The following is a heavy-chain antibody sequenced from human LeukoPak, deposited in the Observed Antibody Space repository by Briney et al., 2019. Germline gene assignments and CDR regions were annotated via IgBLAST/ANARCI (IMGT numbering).Heavy chain of an antibody. Sequence: PGGSLRLSCAASGFTFSSYAMSWVRQAPGKGLEWVSAISGSGGSTYYADSVKGRFTISRDNSKNTLYLQMNSLRAEDTAVYYCXKDXXRLVRLXTXDYWGXXXXVTV. V-gene: IGHV3-23*01. D-gene: IGHD3-16*01. CDR2: ISGSGGST. CDR1: GFTFSSYA. CDR3: XKDXXRLVRLXTXDY. J-gene: IGHJ4*02.